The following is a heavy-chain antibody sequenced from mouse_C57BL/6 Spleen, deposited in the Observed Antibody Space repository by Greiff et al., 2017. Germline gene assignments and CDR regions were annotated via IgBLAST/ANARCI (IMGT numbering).Heavy chain of an antibody. CDR1: GYAFTNYL. CDR3: ARREELPWFAY. V-gene: IGHV1-54*01. Sequence: QVQLQQSGAELVRPGTSVKVSCNASGYAFTNYLIEWVKQRPGQGLEWIGVINPGSGGTNYNEKFKGKATLTADKSSSTAYMQLSSLTSEDSAVYCCARREELPWFAYWGQGALVTVSA. J-gene: IGHJ3*01. CDR2: INPGSGGT. D-gene: IGHD2-1*01.